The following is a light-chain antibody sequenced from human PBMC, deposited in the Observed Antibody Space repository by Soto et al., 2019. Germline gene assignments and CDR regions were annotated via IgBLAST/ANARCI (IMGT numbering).Light chain of an antibody. CDR2: DVS. V-gene: IGLV2-14*01. Sequence: SVVTQPASLSGSPGQSITISCTGTSRVVGGYNYVSWYQQHPGKAPKLMIYDVSNRPSGVSNRFSGSKSGNTASLTISGLQAEDEADYYCSSYTSSSRYVFGTGTKVTVL. CDR1: SRVVGGYNY. J-gene: IGLJ1*01. CDR3: SSYTSSSRYV.